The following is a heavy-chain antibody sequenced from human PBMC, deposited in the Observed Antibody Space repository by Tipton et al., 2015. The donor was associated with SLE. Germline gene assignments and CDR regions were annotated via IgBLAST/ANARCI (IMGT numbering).Heavy chain of an antibody. CDR2: ISSSGSTI. CDR3: AKDLTGTTGYFDY. CDR1: GFTFSSYE. D-gene: IGHD1-20*01. J-gene: IGHJ4*02. Sequence: SLRLSCAASGFTFSSYEMNWVRQAPGKGLEWVSYISSSGSTIYYADSVRGRFTISRDDSKNTLYLQMNSLRAEDTAVYYCAKDLTGTTGYFDYWGQGTLVTVSS. V-gene: IGHV3-48*03.